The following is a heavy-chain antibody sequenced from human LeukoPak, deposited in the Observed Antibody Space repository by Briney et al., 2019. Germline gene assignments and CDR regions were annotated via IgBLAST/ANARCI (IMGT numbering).Heavy chain of an antibody. J-gene: IGHJ6*03. CDR3: ASHTGYMDV. CDR2: ISSSGSTI. CDR1: GFTLRTYW. V-gene: IGHV3-48*04. Sequence: GGSLRLSCVASGFTLRTYWMSWVRQAPGKGLEWVSYISSSGSTIYYADSVKGRFTISRDNAKNSLYLQMNSLRAEDTAVYYCASHTGYMDVWGKGTTVTISS.